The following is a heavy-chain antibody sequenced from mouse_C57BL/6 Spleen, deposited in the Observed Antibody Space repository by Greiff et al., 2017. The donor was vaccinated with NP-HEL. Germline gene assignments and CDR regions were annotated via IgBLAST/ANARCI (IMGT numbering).Heavy chain of an antibody. D-gene: IGHD1-1*01. J-gene: IGHJ4*01. CDR3: ATNLYGSSPPYSAMAY. V-gene: IGHV1-7*01. CDR1: GYTFTSYW. Sequence: QVQLQQSGAELAKPGASVKLSCKASGYTFTSYWMHWVKQRPGQGLEWIGYINPSSGYTKYNQKFKDKATLTADKSSSTAYMQLSSLTYEDSAVYYCATNLYGSSPPYSAMAYWGQGTSVTVSS. CDR2: INPSSGYT.